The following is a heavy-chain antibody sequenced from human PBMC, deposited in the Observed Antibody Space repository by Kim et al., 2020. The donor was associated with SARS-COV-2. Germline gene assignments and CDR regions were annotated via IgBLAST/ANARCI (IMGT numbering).Heavy chain of an antibody. Sequence: GGSLRLSCTASGFTFSNYAMSWVRQAPGKGLEWVSSMSVSGSTTYYAESVKGRFTISRDNSKNTLYLQMKSLRVEDTAVYYCATRGHSGYDLYYFGIDVGGQGSTVTVS. CDR3: ATRGHSGYDLYYFGIDV. CDR2: MSVSGSTT. D-gene: IGHD5-12*01. J-gene: IGHJ6*02. CDR1: GFTFSNYA. V-gene: IGHV3-23*01.